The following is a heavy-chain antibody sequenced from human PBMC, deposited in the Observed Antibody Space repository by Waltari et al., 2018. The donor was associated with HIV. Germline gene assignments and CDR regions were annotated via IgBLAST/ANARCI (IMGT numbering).Heavy chain of an antibody. CDR1: GFTFSSYS. CDR3: AGSSSWVDY. Sequence: EVQLVESGGGLVKPGGSLRLSCAASGFTFSSYSMNWVRQAPGKGLEWVSSSISSSSYIYYADSVKGRFTISRDNAKNSLYLQMNSLRAEDTAVYYCAGSSSWVDYWGQGTLVTVSS. V-gene: IGHV3-21*01. CDR2: SISSSSYI. J-gene: IGHJ4*02. D-gene: IGHD6-13*01.